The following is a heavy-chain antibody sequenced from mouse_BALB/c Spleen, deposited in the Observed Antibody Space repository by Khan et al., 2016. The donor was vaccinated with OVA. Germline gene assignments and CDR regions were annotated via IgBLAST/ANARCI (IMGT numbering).Heavy chain of an antibody. D-gene: IGHD1-2*01. V-gene: IGHV5-15*02. CDR1: GFTFSDYG. Sequence: EVELVESGGGLVQPGGSRKLSCAASGFTFSDYGMAWVRQAPGKGPEWVAFISDLAYTFYYADTVTGRFTLSRENAKNTLYLHMSSLTSGDTAMYYCARGVGTAPVAYWGQGTLVTVSA. J-gene: IGHJ3*01. CDR3: ARGVGTAPVAY. CDR2: ISDLAYTF.